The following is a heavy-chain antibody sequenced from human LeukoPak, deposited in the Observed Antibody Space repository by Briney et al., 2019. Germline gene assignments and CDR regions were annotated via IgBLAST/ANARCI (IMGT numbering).Heavy chain of an antibody. CDR3: ARDASIAAAGYFDP. V-gene: IGHV1-18*01. D-gene: IGHD6-13*01. J-gene: IGHJ5*02. CDR1: GYTFTIYG. Sequence: ASVKVSCKASGYTFTIYGISWVRQAPGQGLEWMGWISAYNGNTNYAQKLQGRVTMTTDTSTSIAYMELRSLRSDDTAVYYCARDASIAAAGYFDPWGQGTLVTVSS. CDR2: ISAYNGNT.